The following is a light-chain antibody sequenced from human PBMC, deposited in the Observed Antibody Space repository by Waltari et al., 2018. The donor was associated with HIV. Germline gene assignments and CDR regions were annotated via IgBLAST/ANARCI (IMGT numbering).Light chain of an antibody. CDR3: QSYDSSLSAWV. Sequence: QPVLTQPPSVSGAPGLGVTVSCTGSGSNIGAGSDVTWYQQLPGTAPKLLIYGNINRPSGVPDRFSASKSGTSASLAITGLQPEDEADYYCQSYDSSLSAWVFGGGTKLTVL. CDR1: GSNIGAGSD. V-gene: IGLV1-40*01. J-gene: IGLJ3*02. CDR2: GNI.